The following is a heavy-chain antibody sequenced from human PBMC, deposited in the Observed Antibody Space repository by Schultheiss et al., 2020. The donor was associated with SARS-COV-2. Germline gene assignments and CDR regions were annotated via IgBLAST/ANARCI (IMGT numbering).Heavy chain of an antibody. CDR1: GFTFSNAW. V-gene: IGHV3-11*04. CDR3: ARDYYGDNDEGGDYYGMDV. Sequence: GGSLRLSCVASGFTFSNAWMSWVRQAPGKGLEWVSYISSSGSTIYYADSVKGRFTISRDNAKNSLYLQMNSLRAEDTAVYYCARDYYGDNDEGGDYYGMDVWGQGTTVTV. D-gene: IGHD4-17*01. J-gene: IGHJ6*02. CDR2: ISSSGSTI.